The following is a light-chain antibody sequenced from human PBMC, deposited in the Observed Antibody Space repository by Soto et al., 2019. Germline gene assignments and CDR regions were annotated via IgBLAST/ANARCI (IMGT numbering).Light chain of an antibody. CDR1: QPITTY. Sequence: DIHMTQSPSTLSASVGDRVTITCWASQPITTYLNWYQHKSGQAPKILISGASTLQSGVPSRFSGSGSGTDFTLTISNLQPEDFATYYCQQTYSYPTFGPGTKLDV. J-gene: IGKJ3*01. CDR3: QQTYSYPT. V-gene: IGKV1-39*01. CDR2: GAS.